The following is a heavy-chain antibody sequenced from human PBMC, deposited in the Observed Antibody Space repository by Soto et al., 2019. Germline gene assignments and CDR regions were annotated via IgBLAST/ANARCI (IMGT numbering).Heavy chain of an antibody. CDR2: IIPIFGTA. V-gene: IGHV1-69*13. CDR1: GGTFSSYA. CDR3: ARVGGISSYGMDV. D-gene: IGHD6-25*01. Sequence: SVKVSCKASGGTFSSYAISWVRQAPGQGLEWMGGIIPIFGTANYAQKFQGRVTITADESTGTAYMELSSLRSEDTAVYYCARVGGISSYGMDVWGQGTTVTVSS. J-gene: IGHJ6*02.